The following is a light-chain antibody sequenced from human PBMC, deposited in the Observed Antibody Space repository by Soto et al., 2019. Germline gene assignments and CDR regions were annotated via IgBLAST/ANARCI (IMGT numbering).Light chain of an antibody. Sequence: EIVMTQSPVTLSVSPGERATLSCRASQRLSSNLAWYQQKPGQAPRLLIYGVSTRATGVPARFSGSGSGTEFTLTIGSLQSEDSAVYYCQQYQNLWTFGQGTKVDI. CDR1: QRLSSN. CDR3: QQYQNLWT. CDR2: GVS. V-gene: IGKV3-15*01. J-gene: IGKJ1*01.